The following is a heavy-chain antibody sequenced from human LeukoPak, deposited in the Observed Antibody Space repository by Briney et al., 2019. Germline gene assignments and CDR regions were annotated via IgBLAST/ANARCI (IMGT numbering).Heavy chain of an antibody. CDR2: INPNSGGT. J-gene: IGHJ4*02. D-gene: IGHD6-13*01. CDR1: GYTFTGYY. Sequence: ASVKVSCKASGYTFTGYYMHWVRQAPGQGLEWMGRINPNSGGTNYAQKFQGRVTMTRDTSISTAYMELSRLRSDDTAVYYCARAFSSSWSPYYFDYWGQGTLVTVSS. CDR3: ARAFSSSWSPYYFDY. V-gene: IGHV1-2*06.